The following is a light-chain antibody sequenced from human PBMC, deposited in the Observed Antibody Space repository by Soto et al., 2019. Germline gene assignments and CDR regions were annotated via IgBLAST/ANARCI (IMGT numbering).Light chain of an antibody. J-gene: IGLJ1*01. CDR3: SSYAGSSNV. V-gene: IGLV2-8*01. CDR1: SSDVGGYNY. Sequence: QSVPTQPPSASGSPGQSVAISFTGTSSDVGGYNYVSWYQQHPGKAPKLMIYEVNKRPSGVPDRFSGSKSGNTASLTVSGLQAEDEADYYCSSYAGSSNVFGTGTKVTVL. CDR2: EVN.